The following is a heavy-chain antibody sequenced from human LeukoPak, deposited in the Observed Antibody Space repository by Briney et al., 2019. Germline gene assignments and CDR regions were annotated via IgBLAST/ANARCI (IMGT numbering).Heavy chain of an antibody. CDR1: GFSLSTSGVG. CDR2: IYWDDDK. CDR3: AHRLRFGEGVYDI. V-gene: IGHV2-5*02. D-gene: IGHD3-10*01. J-gene: IGHJ3*02. Sequence: GPTLANPTPPPTLTSTVSGFSLSTSGVGAGWIRQPPAKALEWLALIYWDDDKRYSPSQKSRLTFTKDTSKNQVVLTITKMDPVDTGTYYCAHRLRFGEGVYDIWGQGTMVTVSS.